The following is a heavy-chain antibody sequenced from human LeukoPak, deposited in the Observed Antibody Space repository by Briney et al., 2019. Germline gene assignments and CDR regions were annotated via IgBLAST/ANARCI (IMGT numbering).Heavy chain of an antibody. CDR2: IYTSGST. J-gene: IGHJ4*02. CDR3: ARERWGYSYGYGTYYFDY. Sequence: SETLSLTCTVSGGSISSYYWSWIRQPAGKGLEWIGRIYTSGSTNYNPSLKSRVTMSVDTSKNLFSLKLSSVTAADTAVYYSARERWGYSYGYGTYYFDYWGQGTLVTVSS. CDR1: GGSISSYY. V-gene: IGHV4-4*07. D-gene: IGHD5-18*01.